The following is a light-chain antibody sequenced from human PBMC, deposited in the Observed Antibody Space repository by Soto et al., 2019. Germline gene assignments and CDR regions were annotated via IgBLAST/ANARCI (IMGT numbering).Light chain of an antibody. V-gene: IGKV3-11*01. CDR2: DAS. CDR1: QSVSRK. CDR3: QQHSNL. Sequence: DIVLTQSPATLSLSPGERANLSCWASQSVSRKLAWYQQIPGQAPRLLIYDASNRATGIPARFSGSGSATDVTLTISSLEPEDFAIYYCQQHSNLFGPGTKVDI. J-gene: IGKJ3*01.